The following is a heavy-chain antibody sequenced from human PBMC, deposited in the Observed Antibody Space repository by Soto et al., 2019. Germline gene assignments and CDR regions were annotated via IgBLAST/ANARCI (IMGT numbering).Heavy chain of an antibody. CDR1: GGSFSGYY. D-gene: IGHD3-3*01. J-gene: IGHJ4*02. CDR3: ARGRFLEWLLDRYLRRGQFDY. V-gene: IGHV4-34*01. Sequence: QVQLQQWGAGLLKPSETLSLTCAVYGGSFSGYYWSWIRQPPGKGLEWIGEINHSGSTNYNPSLKSRVTISVDTSKNQFSLKLSSVTAADTAVYYCARGRFLEWLLDRYLRRGQFDYWGQGTLVTVSS. CDR2: INHSGST.